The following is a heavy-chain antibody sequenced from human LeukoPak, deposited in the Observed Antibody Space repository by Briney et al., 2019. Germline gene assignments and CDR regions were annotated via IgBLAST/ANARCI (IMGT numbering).Heavy chain of an antibody. D-gene: IGHD6-19*01. CDR3: ARDQGSSGRADL. Sequence: SETLSLTCTISVGSISNYHWSWLRQPAGKGPEWIGRIYSDGATNFNPSLKSRVSMSVDTSKNQISLKLSSVTAADTAVYYCARDQGSSGRADLWGQGTLVTVSS. CDR2: IYSDGAT. V-gene: IGHV4-4*07. CDR1: VGSISNYH. J-gene: IGHJ5*02.